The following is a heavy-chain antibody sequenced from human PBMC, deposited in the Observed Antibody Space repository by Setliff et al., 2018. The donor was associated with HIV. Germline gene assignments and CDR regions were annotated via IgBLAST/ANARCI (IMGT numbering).Heavy chain of an antibody. CDR3: ARRGDSYGLDPIYYYYYYMDV. D-gene: IGHD5-18*01. CDR2: ISAYNGNR. Sequence: ASVKVSCKASGYTFTSYGITWVRQAPGQGLEWMGWISAYNGNRNYAQKLQGRVTMTTDTSTSTAYMELRSLRSDDTAVYYCARRGDSYGLDPIYYYYYYMDVWGKGTTVTVSS. V-gene: IGHV1-18*01. CDR1: GYTFTSYG. J-gene: IGHJ6*03.